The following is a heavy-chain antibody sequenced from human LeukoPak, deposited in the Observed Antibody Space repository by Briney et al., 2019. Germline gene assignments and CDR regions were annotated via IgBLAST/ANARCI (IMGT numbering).Heavy chain of an antibody. V-gene: IGHV4-34*01. J-gene: IGHJ4*02. CDR1: GGSFSGYY. D-gene: IGHD6-13*01. Sequence: SETLSLTCPVYGGSFSGYYWSWIRQPPRTGLKWIGEIYHSGSTNYNPSLKSRVTISVDTSKNQFSLKLSSVTAADTAVYYCARLIAAAAPIDYWGQGTLVTVSS. CDR3: ARLIAAAAPIDY. CDR2: IYHSGST.